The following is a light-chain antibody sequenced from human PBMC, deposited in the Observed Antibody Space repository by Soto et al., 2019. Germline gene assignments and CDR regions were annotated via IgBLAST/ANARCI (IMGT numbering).Light chain of an antibody. V-gene: IGLV2-11*01. CDR1: SSDVGGYNY. CDR2: DVS. Sequence: QSALTQPRSVSGAPGQSVTISCTGTSSDVGGYNYVSWYHQHPGKAPKLMIYDVSKRPSGFPDRFSGSKSGNTASRTSYGLQAEDEADYYCCSYAGSYTVKVFGGGTKLTVL. J-gene: IGLJ2*01. CDR3: CSYAGSYTVKV.